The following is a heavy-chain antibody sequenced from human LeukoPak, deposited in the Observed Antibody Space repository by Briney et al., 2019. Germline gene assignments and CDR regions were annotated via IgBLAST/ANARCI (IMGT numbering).Heavy chain of an antibody. J-gene: IGHJ4*02. D-gene: IGHD6-19*01. V-gene: IGHV4-61*02. CDR1: GGSISSGSYY. Sequence: PSETLSLTCTVSGGSISSGSYYWSWIRQPAGKGPEWIGRIYTSGSTNYNPSLKSRVTISVDTSKNQFSLKLSSVTAADTAVYYCARVVAVAETYYFDYWGQGTLVTVSS. CDR3: ARVVAVAETYYFDY. CDR2: IYTSGST.